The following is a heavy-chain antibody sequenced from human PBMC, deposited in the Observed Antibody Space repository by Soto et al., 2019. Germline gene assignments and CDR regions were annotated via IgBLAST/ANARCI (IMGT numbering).Heavy chain of an antibody. CDR3: ARSWQGSSRYSGWFDP. CDR2: IYYSGST. Sequence: PSETLSLTCTVSGGSISSGGYYWSWIRQPPGKGLEWIGYIYYSGSTNYNPSLKSRVTISVDTSKNQFSLKLNSVTAADTAVYYCARSWQGSSRYSGWFDPWGQGTLVTVSS. D-gene: IGHD6-13*01. V-gene: IGHV4-61*08. J-gene: IGHJ5*02. CDR1: GGSISSGGYY.